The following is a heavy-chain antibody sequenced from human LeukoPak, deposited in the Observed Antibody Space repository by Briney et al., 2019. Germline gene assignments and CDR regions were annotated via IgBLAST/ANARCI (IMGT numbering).Heavy chain of an antibody. CDR3: APLSGWYGG. V-gene: IGHV3-23*01. J-gene: IGHJ4*02. Sequence: PGGSLRLPCAASGFTFSSYSMNWVRQAPGKGLEWVSAISGSGGSTYYADSVKGRFTISRDNSKNTLYLQMNSLRAEDTAVYYCAPLSGWYGGGGQGTLVTVSS. CDR2: ISGSGGST. CDR1: GFTFSSYS. D-gene: IGHD6-19*01.